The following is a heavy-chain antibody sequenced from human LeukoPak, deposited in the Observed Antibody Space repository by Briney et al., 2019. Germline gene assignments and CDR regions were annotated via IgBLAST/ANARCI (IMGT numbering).Heavy chain of an antibody. V-gene: IGHV4-34*01. Sequence: SETLSLTCAVYGGSFSGYYWSWIRQPPGKGLEWIGGINHSGSTNYNPSLKSRVTISVDTSKNQFSLKLSSVTAADTAVYYCARGRANYYGSGSYYRRGLIFDYWGQGTLVTVSS. D-gene: IGHD3-10*01. CDR2: INHSGST. CDR1: GGSFSGYY. J-gene: IGHJ4*02. CDR3: ARGRANYYGSGSYYRRGLIFDY.